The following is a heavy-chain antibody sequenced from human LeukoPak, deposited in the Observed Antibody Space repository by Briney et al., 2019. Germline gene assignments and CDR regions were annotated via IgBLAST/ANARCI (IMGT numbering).Heavy chain of an antibody. Sequence: SETLSLTCAVYGGSFSGYYWSWIRQPPGKGLEWIGEINHSGSTNYNPSLKSRVTISVDTSKNQFSLKLSSVTAADTAVYYCARRAASSGYYFDYWGQGTLVTVSS. D-gene: IGHD3-22*01. V-gene: IGHV4-34*01. CDR3: ARRAASSGYYFDY. CDR2: INHSGST. J-gene: IGHJ4*02. CDR1: GGSFSGYY.